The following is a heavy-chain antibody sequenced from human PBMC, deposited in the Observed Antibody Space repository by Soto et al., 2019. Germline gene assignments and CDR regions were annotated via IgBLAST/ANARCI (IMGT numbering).Heavy chain of an antibody. CDR1: GGSVRSSNW. V-gene: IGHV4-4*02. CDR3: ARVVAGPRAAYYYYGMDV. Sequence: PSETRSRTCGVFGGSVRSSNWLSWVGRPPGKGGEWIGEMYDGVDTNYNPSPKSRVTISVDKSKNQFSLKLRSVTAADTAVYYCARVVAGPRAAYYYYGMDVWGQGTTVT. J-gene: IGHJ6*02. D-gene: IGHD6-19*01. CDR2: MYDGVDT.